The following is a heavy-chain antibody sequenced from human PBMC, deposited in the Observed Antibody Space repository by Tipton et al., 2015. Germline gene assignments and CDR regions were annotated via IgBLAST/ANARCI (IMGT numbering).Heavy chain of an antibody. CDR3: ARARGRHGGLFDS. V-gene: IGHV4-61*01. Sequence: TLSLTCTVSGGSVSSVSYYWGWIRQPPGKELQWIGYIQYSGGTNYNPSLESRVSMSVDTSKTQFSLEMRSVTATDTAVYYCARARGRHGGLFDSWGQGILVTVSS. CDR2: IQYSGGT. CDR1: GGSVSSVSYY. D-gene: IGHD4-23*01. J-gene: IGHJ4*02.